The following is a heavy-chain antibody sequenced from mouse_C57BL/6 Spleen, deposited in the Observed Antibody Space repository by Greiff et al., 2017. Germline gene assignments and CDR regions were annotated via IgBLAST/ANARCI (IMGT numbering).Heavy chain of an antibody. V-gene: IGHV5-16*01. CDR3: ARGTAQELVDY. Sequence: DVQLVESEGGLVQPGSSMKLSCTASGFTFSDYYMAWVRQVPEKGLEWVANINYDGSSTYYLDSLKSRFIISRDNAKNILYLQMSSLKSEDTATYYCARGTAQELVDYWGQGTTLTVSS. CDR1: GFTFSDYY. D-gene: IGHD3-2*02. J-gene: IGHJ2*01. CDR2: INYDGSST.